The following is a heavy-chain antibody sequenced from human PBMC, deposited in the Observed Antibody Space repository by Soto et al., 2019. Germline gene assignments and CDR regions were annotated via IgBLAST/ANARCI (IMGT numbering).Heavy chain of an antibody. D-gene: IGHD2-21*01. V-gene: IGHV3-23*01. CDR1: GVSFSNYA. CDR2: VTNGGAST. Sequence: EVQLLESGGGLAQPGGSLRLSCAGSGVSFSNYAMTWVRQAPGKGLEWVSTVTNGGASTYAADSVKGRFTISRDSSKNTLYMQMDSLRADNTAVYYCANHVRGMGYYLHYMDVGGKGTTIIVSS. CDR3: ANHVRGMGYYLHYMDV. J-gene: IGHJ6*03.